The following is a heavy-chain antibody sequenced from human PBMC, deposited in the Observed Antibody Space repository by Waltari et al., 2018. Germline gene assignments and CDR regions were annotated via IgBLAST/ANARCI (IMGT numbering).Heavy chain of an antibody. CDR3: ATRYGSSSMDY. Sequence: EVQLVESGGGGEQTGGSLRLAWAASGLTCSNYEMNWVRQAPGNGLEWIASISSRLNTIYYADSVKGRFTISRDNAKNSLHLQMNSLRAEDTAVYYCATRYGSSSMDYWGQGTLVTVSS. CDR1: GLTCSNYE. V-gene: IGHV3-48*03. J-gene: IGHJ4*02. CDR2: ISSRLNTI. D-gene: IGHD6-6*01.